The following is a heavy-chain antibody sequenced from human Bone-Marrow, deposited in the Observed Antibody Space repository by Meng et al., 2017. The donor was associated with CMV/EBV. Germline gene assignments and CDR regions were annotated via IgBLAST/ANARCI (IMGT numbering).Heavy chain of an antibody. CDR2: IYPGDSDT. J-gene: IGHJ4*02. CDR1: GYTFTDYW. V-gene: IGHV5-51*01. CDR3: ARQEYSSSPFDY. D-gene: IGHD6-6*01. Sequence: GESLKISCQASGYTFTDYWIGWVRQMPGKGLEWMGIIYPGDSDTRYSPSFQGQVTISADKSISTAYLQWSSLKASDTAMYYCARQEYSSSPFDYWGQGNLVNVSS.